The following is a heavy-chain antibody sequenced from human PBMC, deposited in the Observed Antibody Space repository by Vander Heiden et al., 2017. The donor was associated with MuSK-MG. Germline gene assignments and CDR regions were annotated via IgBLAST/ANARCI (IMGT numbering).Heavy chain of an antibody. CDR1: GGAFSPYW. V-gene: IGHV4-34*02. CDR3: AGGGLVGGSYYFFEH. CDR2: VNHRGGT. D-gene: IGHD1-1*01. Sequence: QVQLQQWGAGLLKPSETLSLTCGLSGGAFSPYWWGWVRQSPGRGLEWIGEVNHRGGTNYNPSLKSRVTMSVDTTRNRVSLELTSVIAADTAVYYCAGGGLVGGSYYFFEHWGQGTLVTVSS. J-gene: IGHJ4*02.